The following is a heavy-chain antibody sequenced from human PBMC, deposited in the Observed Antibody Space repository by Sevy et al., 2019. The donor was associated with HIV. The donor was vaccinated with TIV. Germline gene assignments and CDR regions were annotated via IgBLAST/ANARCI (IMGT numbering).Heavy chain of an antibody. D-gene: IGHD2-21*01. Sequence: GGSLILSCAASGFTFSDYYLSWIRHAPGKGLEWLSYISTSSSYTNYADSVEGRFTLSRDNTKNSLYLHMNSLRAEDTAVYYCARGIVVMDWYFDLWGRGTLVTVSS. J-gene: IGHJ2*01. CDR1: GFTFSDYY. CDR2: ISTSSSYT. CDR3: ARGIVVMDWYFDL. V-gene: IGHV3-11*06.